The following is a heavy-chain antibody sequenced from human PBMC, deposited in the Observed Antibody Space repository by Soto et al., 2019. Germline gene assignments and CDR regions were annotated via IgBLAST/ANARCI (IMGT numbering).Heavy chain of an antibody. CDR2: IYDSGST. J-gene: IGHJ4*02. CDR1: GGSISSYD. V-gene: IGHV4-59*08. CDR3: ARSLMNGYCSANSCYSLHY. Sequence: SETLSLTCTVSGGSISSYDWSWIRQPPGKGLEWIGYIYDSGSTDYNPSLKSRVTMSVDTSKNQFSLKLNSVTAADTAVYYCARSLMNGYCSANSCYSLHYWGQGTLVTVSS. D-gene: IGHD2-15*01.